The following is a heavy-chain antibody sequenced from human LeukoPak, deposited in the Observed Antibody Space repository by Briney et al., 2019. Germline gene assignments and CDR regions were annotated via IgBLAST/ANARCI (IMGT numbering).Heavy chain of an antibody. J-gene: IGHJ3*02. CDR2: ISAHNGST. D-gene: IGHD6-13*01. CDR1: GYTFTSYG. CDR3: ARDRWYSRNWNDAVDI. V-gene: IGHV1-18*01. Sequence: ASVKVSCKASGYTFTSYGVSWVRQAPGQGLEWMGWISAHNGSTNYAQKLQGRVTMTTDTSTSTAYMELRSLRSDDTAVYYCARDRWYSRNWNDAVDIWGQGTMVTVSS.